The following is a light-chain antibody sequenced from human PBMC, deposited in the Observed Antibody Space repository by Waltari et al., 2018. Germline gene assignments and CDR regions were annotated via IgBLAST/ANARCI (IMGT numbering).Light chain of an antibody. J-gene: IGKJ1*01. V-gene: IGKV1-33*01. CDR3: QQYDNLPRT. CDR2: DAS. Sequence: DIQMTQSPSCLSASVGDRVTITCQASQDISNYLNWYQQKPGKAPKLLIYDASNLETGVPSRFSGSGSGTDFTFTISSLQPEDIATYYCQQYDNLPRTFGQGTKVEIK. CDR1: QDISNY.